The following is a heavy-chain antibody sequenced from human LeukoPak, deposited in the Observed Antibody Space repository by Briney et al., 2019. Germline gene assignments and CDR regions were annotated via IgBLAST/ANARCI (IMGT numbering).Heavy chain of an antibody. D-gene: IGHD5-18*01. CDR1: GGSISSGDYY. V-gene: IGHV4-30-4*01. CDR2: IYYSGST. J-gene: IGHJ4*02. Sequence: SETLSLTCTVSGGSISSGDYYWSWIRQPPGKVLEWIGYIYYSGSTYYNPSLKSRVTISVDTSKNQFSLKLSSVTAADTAVYYCARAIVDTATNFDYWGQGTLVTVSS. CDR3: ARAIVDTATNFDY.